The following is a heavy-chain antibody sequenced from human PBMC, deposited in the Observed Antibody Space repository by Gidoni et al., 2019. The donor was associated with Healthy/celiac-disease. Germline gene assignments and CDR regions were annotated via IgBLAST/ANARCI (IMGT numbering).Heavy chain of an antibody. CDR1: GGSISSYY. CDR3: TRLGLGENY. J-gene: IGHJ4*02. D-gene: IGHD3-16*01. CDR2: IYYSGST. Sequence: VQLQESGPGLVKPSETLDLTCTVSGGSISSYYWNWIRQPPGQGLEWIGYIYYSGSTNYNPSRKSRVTISVDTSKNQFSLKLSSVTAADTAVYYCTRLGLGENYWGQGTLVTVSS. V-gene: IGHV4-59*12.